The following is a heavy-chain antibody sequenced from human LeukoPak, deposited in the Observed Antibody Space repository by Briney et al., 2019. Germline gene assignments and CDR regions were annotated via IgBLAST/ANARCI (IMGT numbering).Heavy chain of an antibody. D-gene: IGHD4-23*01. CDR1: GGTFSSYA. CDR3: ARAAGGGPSYGGNAYFDY. V-gene: IGHV1-69*06. Sequence: ASVKVSCKASGGTFSSYAISWVRQAPGQGLEWMGGIIPIFGTANYAQKFQGRVTITADKSTSTAYMELSSLRSEDTAVYYCARAAGGGPSYGGNAYFDYWGQGTLVTVSS. CDR2: IIPIFGTA. J-gene: IGHJ4*02.